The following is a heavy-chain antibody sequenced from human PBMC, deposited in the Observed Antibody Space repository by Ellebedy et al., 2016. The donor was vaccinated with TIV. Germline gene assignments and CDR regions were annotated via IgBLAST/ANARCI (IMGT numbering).Heavy chain of an antibody. CDR3: ATDGGRWFDWDFQH. CDR1: GIPFNSYA. Sequence: PGGSLRLSCAASGIPFNSYAMHWVRQTPGKGLEWVAVISYDGSGRYEDSVKGRFTISRDNSKNTVFLQMNSLRAEDTAVYYCATDGGRWFDWDFQHWGQGTLVIVSA. J-gene: IGHJ1*01. V-gene: IGHV3-30-3*01. D-gene: IGHD3-9*01. CDR2: ISYDGSGR.